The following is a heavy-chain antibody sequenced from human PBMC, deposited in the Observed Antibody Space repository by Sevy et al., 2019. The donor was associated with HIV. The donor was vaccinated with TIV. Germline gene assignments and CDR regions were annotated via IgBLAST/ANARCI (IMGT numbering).Heavy chain of an antibody. V-gene: IGHV1-18*01. D-gene: IGHD2-2*01. CDR2: INAYNGNT. Sequence: ASVKVSCKASGYTFTSYGISWVRQAPGQGLEWMGWINAYNGNTNYAQKLQGRVTMTTDTSTSTAYMELRSLRSDDTAVYYCARGIVVVPAAMDWFDPWGQGTLVTVSS. CDR1: GYTFTSYG. J-gene: IGHJ5*02. CDR3: ARGIVVVPAAMDWFDP.